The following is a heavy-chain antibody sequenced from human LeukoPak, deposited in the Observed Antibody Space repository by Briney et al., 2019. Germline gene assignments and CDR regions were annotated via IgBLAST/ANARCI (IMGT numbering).Heavy chain of an antibody. V-gene: IGHV4-61*02. CDR1: GGSISSGSYY. D-gene: IGHD2-21*02. CDR2: IYTSGST. J-gene: IGHJ5*02. Sequence: SETLSLTCTVSGGSISSGSYYWSWIRQPAGKGLEWIGRIYTSGSTNYNPSLKSRVTISVDASKNQFSLKLSSVTAADTAVYYCARERVWRYCGGDSCGWFDPWGQGTLVTVSS. CDR3: ARERVWRYCGGDSCGWFDP.